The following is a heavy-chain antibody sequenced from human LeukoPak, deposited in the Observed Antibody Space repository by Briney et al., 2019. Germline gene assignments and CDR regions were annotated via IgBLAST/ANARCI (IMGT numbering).Heavy chain of an antibody. V-gene: IGHV3-21*01. CDR1: GFTFSSYG. CDR2: ISSSGNYI. Sequence: GGSLRLSCAASGFTFSSYGMHWVRQAPGKGLEWVSFISSSGNYIYYANSIKGRFTISRDNAKNSVYLQMNSLRGEDTAVYYCARDVYYGSGSQRLDFWGQGTLVTVSS. CDR3: ARDVYYGSGSQRLDF. D-gene: IGHD3-10*01. J-gene: IGHJ4*02.